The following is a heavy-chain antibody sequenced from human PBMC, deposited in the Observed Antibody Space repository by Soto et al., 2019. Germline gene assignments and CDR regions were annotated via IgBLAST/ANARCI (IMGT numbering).Heavy chain of an antibody. CDR3: ARDGYGNTWYADY. J-gene: IGHJ4*02. CDR1: GYTFTSFV. Sequence: QVQLVQSGAEVKKPGASVKVSCRASGYTFTSFVIHWVRQAPGQRLEWMGYINAGNGNTKYSQKFQDRVSITRDTSASTAYTELSSLRSEDTAVYYCARDGYGNTWYADYWGQGTLVTVSS. V-gene: IGHV1-3*01. CDR2: INAGNGNT. D-gene: IGHD6-13*01.